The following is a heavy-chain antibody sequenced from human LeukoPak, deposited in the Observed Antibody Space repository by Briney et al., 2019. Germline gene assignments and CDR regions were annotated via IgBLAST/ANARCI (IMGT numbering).Heavy chain of an antibody. CDR3: AKIRFYYDSSFDYWYFDL. D-gene: IGHD3-22*01. V-gene: IGHV3-23*01. J-gene: IGHJ2*01. Sequence: PGGSLRLSCAASGFPFSSYAMGWVRQAPGRGLEWVSAITASSGGTYYADSVKGRFTISRDNFKNTLYLQINSLRAEDTAVYYCAKIRFYYDSSFDYWYFDLWGRGTLVTVSS. CDR2: ITASSGGT. CDR1: GFPFSSYA.